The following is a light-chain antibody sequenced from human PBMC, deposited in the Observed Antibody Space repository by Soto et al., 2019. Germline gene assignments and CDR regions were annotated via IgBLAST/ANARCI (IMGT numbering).Light chain of an antibody. CDR1: QSVSSY. V-gene: IGKV3-11*01. CDR2: DAS. CDR3: QQRSNWPYT. Sequence: EIVLTQYPATMSLSPGERATLSCRASQSVSSYLAWYQQKPGQAPRLLIYDASNRATGIQARFSGSGSGTDFTLTISSLEPEDFAVYYCQQRSNWPYTFGKGNKMEIK. J-gene: IGKJ2*01.